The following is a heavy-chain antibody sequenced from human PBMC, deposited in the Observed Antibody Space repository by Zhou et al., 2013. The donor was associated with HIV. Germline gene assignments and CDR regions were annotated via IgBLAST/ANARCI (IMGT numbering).Heavy chain of an antibody. CDR1: GYTFTNYD. CDR3: ARSPSFGELPLDS. V-gene: IGHV1-8*03. D-gene: IGHD3-10*01. J-gene: IGHJ4*02. CDR2: MNPRSGNT. Sequence: QVQLVQSGAEVRKPGASVKVSCKASGYTFTNYDINWVRQATGQGLEWMGWMNPRSGNTGYAQKFQGRVTITRNTSINTAYMELSSLRSEDTGVYYCARSPSFGELPLDSWGQGTLITVSS.